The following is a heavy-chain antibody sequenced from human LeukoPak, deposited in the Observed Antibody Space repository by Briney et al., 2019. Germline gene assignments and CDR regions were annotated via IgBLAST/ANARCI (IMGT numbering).Heavy chain of an antibody. D-gene: IGHD3-10*01. J-gene: IGHJ4*02. CDR3: ARDLSSRGVISLDY. CDR1: GVSISNYY. V-gene: IGHV4-4*07. CDR2: IYSDGRT. Sequence: SETLSLTCTVSGVSISNYYWSWLRQPAGKGRVWIGRIYSDGRTNYDLSLSSRLAMSVDTSKNQFSLKLSSVTAADTAVYYCARDLSSRGVISLDYWGQGTLVTVSS.